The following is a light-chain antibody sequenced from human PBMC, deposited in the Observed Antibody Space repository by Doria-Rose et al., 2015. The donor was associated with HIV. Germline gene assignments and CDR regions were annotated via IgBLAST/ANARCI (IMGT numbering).Light chain of an antibody. J-gene: IGKJ1*01. CDR2: GAS. CDR3: HQYASSRT. CDR1: QSVSANY. Sequence: TQSPGTLSLSPGERAXLSCRASQSVSANYLARYQQRSGQSPRLLIYGASSRATDLPDRFSGSGDGPDLTLTISRLEPEDFAVYYCHQYASSRTFGQVTKVEIK. V-gene: IGKV3-20*01.